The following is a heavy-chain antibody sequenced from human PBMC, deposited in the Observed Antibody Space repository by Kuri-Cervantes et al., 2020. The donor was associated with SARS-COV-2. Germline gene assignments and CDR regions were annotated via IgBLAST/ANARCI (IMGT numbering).Heavy chain of an antibody. Sequence: GESLKISCAASGFTFSSYSMHWVRQAPGKGLEWVSAISGSGGSTYYADSVKGRFTISRDNSKNTLYLQMNSLRAEDTAVYYCAKDRVLRYFDWLLNEYYFDYWGQGTLVTVSS. CDR2: ISGSGGST. J-gene: IGHJ4*02. D-gene: IGHD3-9*01. CDR1: GFTFSSYS. V-gene: IGHV3-23*01. CDR3: AKDRVLRYFDWLLNEYYFDY.